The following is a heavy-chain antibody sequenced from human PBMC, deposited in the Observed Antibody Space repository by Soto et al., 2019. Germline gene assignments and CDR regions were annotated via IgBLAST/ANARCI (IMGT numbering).Heavy chain of an antibody. CDR1: SCSITSSTW. Sequence: QVQLQESRPGLVKPSGTLSLTCAVSSCSITSSTWRSWVRQPPGKGLEWIGEVTHCGSTNYIPSLKSRVNISVDKSRNQFSLRLNSVTAADTAVYYCARNRYGGYDFDYWGQGTLVTVSS. CDR3: ARNRYGGYDFDY. CDR2: VTHCGST. D-gene: IGHD5-12*01. J-gene: IGHJ4*02. V-gene: IGHV4-4*02.